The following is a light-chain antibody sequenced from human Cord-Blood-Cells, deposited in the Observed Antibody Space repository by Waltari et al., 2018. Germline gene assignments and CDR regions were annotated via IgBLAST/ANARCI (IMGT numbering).Light chain of an antibody. CDR2: DVS. Sequence: QSALTQPASVSGSPGQSITISCTGTSSDVGGYNYVSWYQQHQGKAPKLMIYDVSNRPSGVSNRFSGSKSGNTASLTISGLQAEDEADDYCSSYTSSSTLVFGGGTKLTVL. CDR3: SSYTSSSTLV. V-gene: IGLV2-14*01. J-gene: IGLJ2*01. CDR1: SSDVGGYNY.